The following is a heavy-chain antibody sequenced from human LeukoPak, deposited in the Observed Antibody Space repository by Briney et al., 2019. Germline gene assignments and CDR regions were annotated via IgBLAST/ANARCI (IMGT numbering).Heavy chain of an antibody. J-gene: IGHJ4*02. V-gene: IGHV1-18*04. Sequence: AAARVSSTTSGYTFTTYSVTWVRQAPGQGLEWMGRISGGDGNTDYAQKFQGRVTMTADMPTNTAYMEVRKLRSDDTAVHFRARMSRDSAYWGQGTLVSVSS. CDR2: ISGGDGNT. D-gene: IGHD2-21*01. CDR3: ARMSRDSAY. CDR1: GYTFTTYS.